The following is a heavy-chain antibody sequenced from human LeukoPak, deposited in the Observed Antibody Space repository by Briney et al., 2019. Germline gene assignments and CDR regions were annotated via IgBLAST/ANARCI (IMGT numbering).Heavy chain of an antibody. V-gene: IGHV4-38-2*01. CDR1: GYSISSGYY. CDR3: ARGGAATGNFDY. Sequence: SETLSLTCAVSGYSISSGYYWVLIRQPPGKGLGWIGSIYPSGSNYYNPSLKSRVTISVDTSKNQFSLKLSSVTAADTAVYYCARGGAATGNFDYWGQGTLVTVSS. J-gene: IGHJ4*02. D-gene: IGHD2-15*01. CDR2: IYPSGSN.